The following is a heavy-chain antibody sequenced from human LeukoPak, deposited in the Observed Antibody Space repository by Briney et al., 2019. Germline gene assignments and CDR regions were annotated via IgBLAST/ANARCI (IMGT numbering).Heavy chain of an antibody. CDR2: INHSGST. J-gene: IGHJ4*02. V-gene: IGHV4-34*01. CDR3: ARILWYFDY. D-gene: IGHD3-10*01. Sequence: SETLSLTCAVYGGSFSGYYWGWIRQPPGKGLEWIGEINHSGSTNYNPSLKSRVTISVETSKNQFSLKLSSVTAADTAVYYCARILWYFDYWGQGTLVTVSS. CDR1: GGSFSGYY.